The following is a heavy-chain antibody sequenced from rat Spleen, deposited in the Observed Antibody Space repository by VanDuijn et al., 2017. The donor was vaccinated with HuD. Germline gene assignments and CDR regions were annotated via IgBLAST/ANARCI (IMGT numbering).Heavy chain of an antibody. Sequence: EVQLVESDGGLVQPGRSLKLSCAASGFTFSDYYMAWVRQAPTKGLEWVATIKFEDFTPYYADSVMGRFTISRDNAKSTLYLQMDSLRSEDTATYYCVRQWDYWGQGVLVTVSS. CDR2: IKFEDFTP. CDR1: GFTFSDYY. V-gene: IGHV5-29*01. J-gene: IGHJ2*01. CDR3: VRQWDY.